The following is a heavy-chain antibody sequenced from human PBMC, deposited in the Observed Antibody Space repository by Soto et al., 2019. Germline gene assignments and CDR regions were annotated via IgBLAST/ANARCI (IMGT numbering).Heavy chain of an antibody. CDR2: IYPGDSDT. D-gene: IGHD3-22*01. CDR3: ARQDDSSGYPYYYYGMDV. Sequence: GESLKISCKGSGYSFTSYWIGWVCQMPGKGLEWMGIIYPGDSDTRYSPSFQGQVTISADKSISTAYLQWSSLKASDTAMYYCARQDDSSGYPYYYYGMDVWGQGTTVTVSS. V-gene: IGHV5-51*01. CDR1: GYSFTSYW. J-gene: IGHJ6*02.